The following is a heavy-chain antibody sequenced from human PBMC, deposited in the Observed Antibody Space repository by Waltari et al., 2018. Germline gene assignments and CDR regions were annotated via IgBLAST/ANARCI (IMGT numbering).Heavy chain of an antibody. CDR3: ARHLYSIDYLELAK. Sequence: EEHLLESGGGLAQPGWSLRLSCAASGFNFISYAMSWVRQAPGKGLEWVSGISDSGVITKYADSVKGRFTVSRDNSKNTVFLHLNSLRAEDTAIYYCARHLYSIDYLELAKWGQGTLVTVSS. CDR1: GFNFISYA. V-gene: IGHV3-23*01. D-gene: IGHD3-22*01. CDR2: ISDSGVIT. J-gene: IGHJ4*02.